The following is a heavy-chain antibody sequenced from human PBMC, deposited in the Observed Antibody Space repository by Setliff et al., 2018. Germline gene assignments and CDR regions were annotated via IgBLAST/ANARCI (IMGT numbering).Heavy chain of an antibody. CDR2: INPSSGAT. CDR3: ARDGGGDSDAFDI. Sequence: GASVKVSCKASGYTFTGYYMYWVRQAPGQGLEWMGRINPSSGATIYAQKLQGRVTMTSDTSISTAYMELGRLRSDDTAVYFCARDGGGDSDAFDIWGQGTMVTVSS. D-gene: IGHD3-16*01. J-gene: IGHJ3*02. V-gene: IGHV1-2*06. CDR1: GYTFTGYY.